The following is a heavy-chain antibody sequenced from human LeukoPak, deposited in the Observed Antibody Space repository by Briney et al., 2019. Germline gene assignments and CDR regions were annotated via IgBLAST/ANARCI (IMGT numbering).Heavy chain of an antibody. Sequence: SETLSLTCAVYGGSFSGYYWSWIRQPPGKGLEWIGEINHSGSTNYNPSLKSRVTISVDTSKSQFSLKLSSVTAADTAVYYCAREYYYDSSGYNHWGQGTMVTVSS. CDR1: GGSFSGYY. D-gene: IGHD3-22*01. J-gene: IGHJ3*01. CDR3: AREYYYDSSGYNH. CDR2: INHSGST. V-gene: IGHV4-34*01.